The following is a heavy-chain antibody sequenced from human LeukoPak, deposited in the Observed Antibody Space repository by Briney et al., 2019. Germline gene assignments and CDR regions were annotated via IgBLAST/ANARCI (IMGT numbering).Heavy chain of an antibody. CDR3: ARVDIVVVATGGMDV. CDR2: INHSGST. D-gene: IGHD2-15*01. J-gene: IGHJ6*02. CDR1: GGSFSGYY. V-gene: IGHV4-34*01. Sequence: SETLSLTCAVYGGSFSGYYWSWIRQPPGKGLEWIGEINHSGSTNYNPSLKSRVTISVDTSKNQFSLKPSSVTAADTAVYYCARVDIVVVATGGMDVWGQGTTVTVSS.